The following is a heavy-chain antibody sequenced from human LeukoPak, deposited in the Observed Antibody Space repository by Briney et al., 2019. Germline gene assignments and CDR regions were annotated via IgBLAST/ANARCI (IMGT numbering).Heavy chain of an antibody. CDR1: GGSFSGYY. CDR3: AAETPTTRLDY. V-gene: IGHV4-34*01. Sequence: SETLSLTCAVYGGSFSGYYWSWIRQPPGKGLEWIGEINHSGSTNYNPSLKSRVTISVDTSKNQFSLKLSSVTAADTAVYYCAAETPTTRLDYWGQGTLVTVSS. CDR2: INHSGST. D-gene: IGHD4-11*01. J-gene: IGHJ4*02.